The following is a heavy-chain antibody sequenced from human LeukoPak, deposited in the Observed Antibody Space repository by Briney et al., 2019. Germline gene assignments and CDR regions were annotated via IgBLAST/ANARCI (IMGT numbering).Heavy chain of an antibody. V-gene: IGHV3-30*04. CDR2: IFYDGINK. CDR3: ARENSALDY. Sequence: QAGGSLRLSCAASGFTFSNYAMHWVRQAPGKGLEWVAVIFYDGINKYYADSVKGRFTISRDNSKNTLYLQMNSLRVEDTAVYYCARENSALDYWGQGTLVTVSS. CDR1: GFTFSNYA. J-gene: IGHJ4*02. D-gene: IGHD4-11*01.